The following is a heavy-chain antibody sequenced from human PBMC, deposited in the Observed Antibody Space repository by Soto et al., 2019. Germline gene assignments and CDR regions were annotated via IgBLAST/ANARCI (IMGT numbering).Heavy chain of an antibody. CDR3: ASVSSPRWELRYGAFDI. D-gene: IGHD1-26*01. CDR2: IIPIFGTA. J-gene: IGHJ3*02. Sequence: QVQLVQSGAEVKKPGSSVKVSCKASGGTFSSYAISWVRQAPGQGLERMGGIIPIFGTANYAQKFQGRVTITADESTSTAYMELSSLRSEDTAVYYCASVSSPRWELRYGAFDIWGQGTMVTVSS. V-gene: IGHV1-69*01. CDR1: GGTFSSYA.